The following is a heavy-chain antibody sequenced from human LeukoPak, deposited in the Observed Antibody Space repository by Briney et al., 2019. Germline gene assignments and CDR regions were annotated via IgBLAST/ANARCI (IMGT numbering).Heavy chain of an antibody. D-gene: IGHD6-13*01. CDR3: AIGSSWSYFDY. CDR2: IYPGDSDT. Sequence: KCGESLKISCKGSGYTFTTHWIGWVRQMPGKGLEWMGIIYPGDSDTRYSPSFQGQVTISADKSISTAYLQWSSLKASDTAMYYCAIGSSWSYFDYWGQGTLVTVSS. CDR1: GYTFTTHW. J-gene: IGHJ4*02. V-gene: IGHV5-51*01.